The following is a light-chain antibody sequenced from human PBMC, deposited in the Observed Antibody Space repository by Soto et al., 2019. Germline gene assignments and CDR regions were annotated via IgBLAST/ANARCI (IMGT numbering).Light chain of an antibody. CDR3: LLYFADARV. CDR2: NTN. J-gene: IGLJ2*01. CDR1: TGAVTSGYY. Sequence: QAVVTQEPSLTVSPGGTVTLTCASNTGAVTSGYYPNWFQQKPGQAPRALIYNTNMKHSWTPARFSGSLLGGKAALTLSGVQPEDEADYYCLLYFADARVFGGGTKLTVL. V-gene: IGLV7-43*01.